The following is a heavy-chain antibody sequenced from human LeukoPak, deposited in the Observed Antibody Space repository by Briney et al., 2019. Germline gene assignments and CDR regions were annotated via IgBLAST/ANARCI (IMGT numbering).Heavy chain of an antibody. J-gene: IGHJ4*02. V-gene: IGHV4-34*01. CDR1: GGSFSGYY. Sequence: SSETLSLTCAVYGGSFSGYYWSRIRQPPGKGLEWIGEINHSGSTNYNPSLKSRVTISVDTSKNQFSLKLISVTAADTAVYYCARGVGSGYTDYWGQGALVTVSS. CDR3: ARGVGSGYTDY. D-gene: IGHD3-22*01. CDR2: INHSGST.